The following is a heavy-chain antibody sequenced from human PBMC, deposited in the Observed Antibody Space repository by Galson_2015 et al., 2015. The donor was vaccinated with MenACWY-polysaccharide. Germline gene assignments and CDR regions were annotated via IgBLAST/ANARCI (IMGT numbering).Heavy chain of an antibody. J-gene: IGHJ6*02. D-gene: IGHD2-2*01. CDR3: LVVPGGNYRAMDV. V-gene: IGHV3-23*01. CDR1: GFTFSSYA. Sequence: SLRLSCAASGFTFSSYAMSWVRQAPGKGLEWVAAISGSGGTTYYADSVRGRFTISRDNSKNMVYLQMNSLRAGDTAVYYSLVVPGGNYRAMDVWGQGTTITVSS. CDR2: ISGSGGTT.